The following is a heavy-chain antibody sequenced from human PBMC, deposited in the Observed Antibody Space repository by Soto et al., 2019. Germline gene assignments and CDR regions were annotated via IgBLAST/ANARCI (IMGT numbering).Heavy chain of an antibody. D-gene: IGHD6-6*01. V-gene: IGHV2-5*02. Sequence: GFGPTMVNPTQTLTLSCNFSGCSLSTSGVGVGWIRQPPGKALEWLAIIFWDDEKRYSPPLKSRLTITKDTSKNQVVLTMTNMDPMDTATYYCVGSIGVRPLDYWGQGTLVTVSS. CDR2: IFWDDEK. CDR1: GCSLSTSGVG. CDR3: VGSIGVRPLDY. J-gene: IGHJ4*02.